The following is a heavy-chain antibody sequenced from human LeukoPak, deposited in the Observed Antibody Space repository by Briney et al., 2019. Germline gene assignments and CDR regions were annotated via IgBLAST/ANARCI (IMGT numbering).Heavy chain of an antibody. CDR2: IYYNGTT. CDR3: ARLYVLEWLLYGNFDF. D-gene: IGHD3-3*01. V-gene: IGHV4-39*01. J-gene: IGHJ4*02. Sequence: SETLPLTCTVSGGSISSNSYFWGWIRQPPGKRLEWIGSIYYNGTTYYNPSLKSRVSISVDTSKNQLSLKLSSVTAADTSVYYCARLYVLEWLLYGNFDFWGQGTLVTVSS. CDR1: GGSISSNSYF.